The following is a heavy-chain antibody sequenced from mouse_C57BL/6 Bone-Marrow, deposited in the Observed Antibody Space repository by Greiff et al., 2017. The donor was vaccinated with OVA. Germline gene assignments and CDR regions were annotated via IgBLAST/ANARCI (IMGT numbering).Heavy chain of an antibody. CDR3: APIYYDYEAWFAY. V-gene: IGHV1-59*01. CDR1: GYTFTSYW. Sequence: QVQLQQPGAELVRPVTSVKLSCKASGYTFTSYWMHWVKQRPGQGLEWIGVIDPSDSYTNYNQKFKGKATLTVDTSSSTAYMQLSSLTSEDSAVYYCAPIYYDYEAWFAYWGQGTLVTVSA. J-gene: IGHJ3*01. CDR2: IDPSDSYT. D-gene: IGHD2-4*01.